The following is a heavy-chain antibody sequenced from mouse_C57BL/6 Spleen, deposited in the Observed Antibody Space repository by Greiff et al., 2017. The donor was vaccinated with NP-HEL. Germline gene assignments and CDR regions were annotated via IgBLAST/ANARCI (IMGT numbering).Heavy chain of an antibody. CDR3: ARDRWALDY. Sequence: VQLKESGGGLVKPGGSLKLSCAASGFTFSSYAMSWVRQTPEKRLEWVATISDGGSYTYYPDNVKGRFTISRDNAKNNLYLQMSHLKSEDTAMYYCARDRWALDYWGQGTTLTVSS. CDR2: ISDGGSYT. V-gene: IGHV5-4*01. CDR1: GFTFSSYA. J-gene: IGHJ2*01. D-gene: IGHD2-3*01.